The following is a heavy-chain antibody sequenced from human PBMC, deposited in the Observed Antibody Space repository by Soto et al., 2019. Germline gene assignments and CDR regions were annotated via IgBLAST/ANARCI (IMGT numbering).Heavy chain of an antibody. CDR1: GGSISSSSYY. Sequence: PSDTLSHTCTFSGGSISSSSYYWGWIRQPPGKGLEWIGSIYYSGSTYSNPSLKSRVTISVDTSKNQFSLKLSSVTAADTAVYYCACIMFFRSRASFAPWAQAT. J-gene: IGHJ5*02. CDR2: IYYSGST. V-gene: IGHV4-39*01. CDR3: ACIMFFRSRASFAP. D-gene: IGHD3-3*01.